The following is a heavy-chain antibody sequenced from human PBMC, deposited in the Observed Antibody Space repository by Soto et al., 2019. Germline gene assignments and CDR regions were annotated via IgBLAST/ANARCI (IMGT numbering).Heavy chain of an antibody. CDR2: IYYSGST. Sequence: PSETLSLTCTVSGGSISSGDYYWSWIRQPPGKGLEWIGYIYYSGSTYYNPSLKSRVTISVDTSKNQFSLKLSSVTAADTAVYYCARDHMVVGATGLYYYYGMDVWGRGTTVTVSS. J-gene: IGHJ6*02. CDR3: ARDHMVVGATGLYYYYGMDV. D-gene: IGHD1-26*01. CDR1: GGSISSGDYY. V-gene: IGHV4-30-4*01.